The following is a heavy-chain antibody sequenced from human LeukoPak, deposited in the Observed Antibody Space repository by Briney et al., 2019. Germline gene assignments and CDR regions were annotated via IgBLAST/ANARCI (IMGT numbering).Heavy chain of an antibody. CDR1: GGSISSSSYY. CDR2: IYYSGST. V-gene: IGHV4-39*07. Sequence: SETLSLTCTVSGGSISSSSYYWGWIRHPPGKGLEWIGSIYYSGSTYYNPSLKSRVTISVDTSKNQFSLKLSSVTAADTAVYYWARDPRCSSSSCYSPAGYFDYWGQGTLVTVSS. D-gene: IGHD2-2*01. CDR3: ARDPRCSSSSCYSPAGYFDY. J-gene: IGHJ4*02.